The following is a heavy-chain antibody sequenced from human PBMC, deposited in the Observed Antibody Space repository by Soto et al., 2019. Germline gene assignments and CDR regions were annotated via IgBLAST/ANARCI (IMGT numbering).Heavy chain of an antibody. CDR2: ISGSGGST. Sequence: GGSLRLSCAASGFTFSSYAMSWVRQAPGKGLEWVSAISGSGGSTYYADSVKGRFTISRDNAKNSLYLQMNSLRVEDTAVYYCARVGDGYNLNYWGQGTLVTVSS. J-gene: IGHJ4*02. CDR3: ARVGDGYNLNY. V-gene: IGHV3-23*01. D-gene: IGHD5-12*01. CDR1: GFTFSSYA.